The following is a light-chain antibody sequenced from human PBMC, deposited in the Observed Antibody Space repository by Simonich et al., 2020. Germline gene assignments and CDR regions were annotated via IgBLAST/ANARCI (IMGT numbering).Light chain of an antibody. J-gene: IGLJ2*01. V-gene: IGLV9-49*01. CDR1: RGYSNYK. CDR2: VGTGGSRG. CDR3: GADHGSGSNFVV. Sequence: QPVLTQPPSATASLGASVTLTCTLSRGYSNYKVDWYQQRPGKGPRFVMRVGTGGSRGTKGDGIPDRFSVLGAGLNRYLTIKNIQEEDESDYHCGADHGSGSNFVVFGGGTKLTVL.